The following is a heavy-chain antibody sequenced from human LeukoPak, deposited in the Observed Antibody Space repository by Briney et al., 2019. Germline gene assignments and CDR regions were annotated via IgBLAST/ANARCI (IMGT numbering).Heavy chain of an antibody. V-gene: IGHV3-30*18. D-gene: IGHD6-19*01. CDR3: AKDRSSSGSWYFDY. Sequence: PGGSLRLSCAASGFTFSSYGMHWVRQAPGKGLEWVAVISYDGSNKYYADSVKGRFTISRDNSKNTLYLQMNSLRAEDTAVYYCAKDRSSSGSWYFDYWGQGSLVTVSS. J-gene: IGHJ4*02. CDR1: GFTFSSYG. CDR2: ISYDGSNK.